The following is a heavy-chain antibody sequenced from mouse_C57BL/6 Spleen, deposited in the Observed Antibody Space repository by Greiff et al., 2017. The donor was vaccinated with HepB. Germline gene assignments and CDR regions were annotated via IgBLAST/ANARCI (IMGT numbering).Heavy chain of an antibody. J-gene: IGHJ4*01. CDR3: ARDHYYGSSRYAMDY. CDR1: GYTFTSYG. CDR2: IYPRSGNT. V-gene: IGHV1-81*01. Sequence: VKLQESGAELARPGASVKLSCKASGYTFTSYGISWVKQRTGQGLEWIGEIYPRSGNTYYNEKFKGKATLTADKSSSTAYMELRSLTSKDSAVYFCARDHYYGSSRYAMDYWGQGTSVTVSS. D-gene: IGHD1-1*01.